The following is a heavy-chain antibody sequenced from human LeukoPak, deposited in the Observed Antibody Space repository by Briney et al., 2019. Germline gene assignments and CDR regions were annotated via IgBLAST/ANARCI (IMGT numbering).Heavy chain of an antibody. Sequence: SETLSLTCTVSGGSVSSGSYYWSWIRQPPGKGLEWIGYIYYSGSTNYNPSLKSRVTISVDTSKNQFSLKLSSVTAADTAVYYCARGLEGRGWDFSYYFDYWGQGIVVTVSS. CDR1: GGSVSSGSYY. V-gene: IGHV4-61*01. D-gene: IGHD6-19*01. CDR2: IYYSGST. CDR3: ARGLEGRGWDFSYYFDY. J-gene: IGHJ4*02.